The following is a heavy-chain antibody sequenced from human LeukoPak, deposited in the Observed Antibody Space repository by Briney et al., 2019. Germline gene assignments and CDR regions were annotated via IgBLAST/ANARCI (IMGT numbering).Heavy chain of an antibody. Sequence: PGGSLRLSCAASAFTFSRYAMHWVRQAPGKGLECVTLISYDGSHKDYADSVKGRFTISRDNSKNTLYLQMNSLRAEDTAVYYCARGRDGYSYDAFDIWGQGTMVTVSS. CDR2: ISYDGSHK. CDR1: AFTFSRYA. CDR3: ARGRDGYSYDAFDI. V-gene: IGHV3-30*04. D-gene: IGHD5-24*01. J-gene: IGHJ3*02.